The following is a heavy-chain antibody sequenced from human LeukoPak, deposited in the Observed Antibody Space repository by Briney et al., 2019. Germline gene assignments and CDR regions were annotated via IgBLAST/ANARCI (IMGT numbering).Heavy chain of an antibody. CDR2: ISSAGTT. J-gene: IGHJ4*02. D-gene: IGHD2-21*01. CDR3: ARDLEAAYTYYVSY. Sequence: GGSLRLSCAASGFIYSDYSMSWVRQAPGKGLEWVSIISSAGTTYYADSVKGRFTISRDNSKNTVYLQVNSLRDEDTAVYYCARDLEAAYTYYVSYWGQGTMVTVSS. V-gene: IGHV3-66*01. CDR1: GFIYSDYS.